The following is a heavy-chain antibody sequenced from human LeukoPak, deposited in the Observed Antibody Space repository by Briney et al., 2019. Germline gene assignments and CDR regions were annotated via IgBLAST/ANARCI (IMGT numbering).Heavy chain of an antibody. CDR3: ARLLGGYFPFDAFDI. CDR1: GYSFTSYW. D-gene: IGHD3-22*01. CDR2: IYPGDSDT. J-gene: IGHJ3*02. Sequence: GASLKISCKGSGYSFTSYWIGWVRQMPGKGLEWMGIIYPGDSDTRYSPSFQGQVTISADKSISTAYLQWSSLKASDTAMYYCARLLGGYFPFDAFDIWGQGTMVTVSS. V-gene: IGHV5-51*01.